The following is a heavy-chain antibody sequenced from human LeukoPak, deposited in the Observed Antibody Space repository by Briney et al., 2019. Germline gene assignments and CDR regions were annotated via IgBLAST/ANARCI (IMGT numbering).Heavy chain of an antibody. CDR1: GFTFNNYG. J-gene: IGHJ4*02. CDR2: ISYDGSNK. CDR3: AKPCEQWLSQGCFDY. D-gene: IGHD6-19*01. Sequence: GKSLRLSCAASGFTFNNYGMHWVRQAPGKGLEWVAVISYDGSNKYYADSVKGRFTISRDNSKNTLYLQMNSLRAEDTAVYYCAKPCEQWLSQGCFDYWGQGTLVTVSS. V-gene: IGHV3-30*18.